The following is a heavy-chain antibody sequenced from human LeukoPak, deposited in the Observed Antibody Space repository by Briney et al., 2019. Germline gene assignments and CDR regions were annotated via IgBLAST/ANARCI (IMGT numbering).Heavy chain of an antibody. CDR2: IKQDGSEK. CDR3: ARGQQLVSY. V-gene: IGHV3-7*04. J-gene: IGHJ4*02. CDR1: GFTFSSYW. Sequence: GGSLRLSCAASGFTFSSYWMSWVRQAPGEGLEWVANIKQDGSEKYYVDSVKGRFTISRDNAKNSLYLKMNSLTAEDTAVCYCARGQQLVSYWGQGTLVTVPP. D-gene: IGHD6-13*01.